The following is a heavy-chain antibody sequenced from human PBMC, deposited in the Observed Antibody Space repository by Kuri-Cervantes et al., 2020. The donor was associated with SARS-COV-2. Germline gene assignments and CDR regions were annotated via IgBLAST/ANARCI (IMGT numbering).Heavy chain of an antibody. V-gene: IGHV1-69*10. CDR2: IIPIFGIA. J-gene: IGHJ5*02. CDR3: ARGGIVVVPAASSLNWFDP. Sequence: SVKVSCKASGGTFSSYTISWVRQAPGQGLEWMGGIIPIFGIASYAQKFQGRVTMTRDTSTSTVYMELSSLRSEDTAVYYCARGGIVVVPAASSLNWFDPWGQGTLVTVSS. D-gene: IGHD2-2*01. CDR1: GGTFSSYT.